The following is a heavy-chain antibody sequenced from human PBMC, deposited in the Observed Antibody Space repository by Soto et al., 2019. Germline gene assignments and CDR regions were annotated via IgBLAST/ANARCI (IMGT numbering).Heavy chain of an antibody. Sequence: GGSLRLSCAASGFTFSSYAMSWVRQAPGKGLEWVSAISGSGGSTYYADSVKGRFTISRDNSKNTLYLQMNSLRAEDTAVYYCAAYPGSYYNYYGMDVWGQGTTVTVSS. CDR1: GFTFSSYA. J-gene: IGHJ6*02. V-gene: IGHV3-23*01. D-gene: IGHD3-10*01. CDR3: AAYPGSYYNYYGMDV. CDR2: ISGSGGST.